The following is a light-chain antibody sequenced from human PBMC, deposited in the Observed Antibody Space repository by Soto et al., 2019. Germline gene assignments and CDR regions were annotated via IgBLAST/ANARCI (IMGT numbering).Light chain of an antibody. V-gene: IGLV7-43*01. Sequence: QAVVTQEPSLTVSPGGTVTLTCASSTGAVTSGHYPNWFQQKPGQAPRALIYSTNKKHSWTPARVSGSLLGGKAALTLSGVQHEDEAEYYRLLYYGGAQPVVFGGGTKLTVL. CDR2: STN. CDR1: TGAVTSGHY. J-gene: IGLJ2*01. CDR3: LLYYGGAQPVV.